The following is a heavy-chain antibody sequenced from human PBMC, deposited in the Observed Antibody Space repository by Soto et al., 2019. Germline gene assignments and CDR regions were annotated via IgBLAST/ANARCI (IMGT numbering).Heavy chain of an antibody. CDR3: ARVRYYDSGSSINWFDP. V-gene: IGHV3-11*01. Sequence: PRGPLRLSCAAAAFTSSDYYMSWIRQAPGKGLEWVSYISSSGSTIYYADSVKGRFTISRDNAKNSLYLQMNSLRAEDTAVYYCARVRYYDSGSSINWFDPWGQGTLVTVSS. CDR1: AFTSSDYY. CDR2: ISSSGSTI. J-gene: IGHJ5*02. D-gene: IGHD3-10*01.